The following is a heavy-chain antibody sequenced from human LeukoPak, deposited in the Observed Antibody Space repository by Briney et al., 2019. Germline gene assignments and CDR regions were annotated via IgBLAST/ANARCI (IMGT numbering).Heavy chain of an antibody. J-gene: IGHJ4*02. CDR3: ARHHRVDTPRGYFDY. CDR2: IYYSGST. Sequence: SQTLSLTCTVSGGSISSGDYYWSWIRQPPGKGLEWIGYIYYSGSTYYNPSLKSRVTISVDTSKNQFSLRLSSVTAADTAVYYCARHHRVDTPRGYFDYWGQGTLVTVSS. CDR1: GGSISSGDYY. V-gene: IGHV4-30-4*01. D-gene: IGHD5-18*01.